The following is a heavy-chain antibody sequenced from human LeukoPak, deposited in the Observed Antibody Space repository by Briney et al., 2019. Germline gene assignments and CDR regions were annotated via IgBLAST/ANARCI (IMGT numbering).Heavy chain of an antibody. Sequence: GASVKVSCKASGGTFSSYAISWVRQAPGQGLEWMGGIIPIFGTANYAQKFQGRVTITADESTSTAYMELSSLRSEDTAVYYCARGPGSGNYISTHVYYCYYYMDVWGKGTTVTVSS. CDR1: GGTFSSYA. CDR3: ARGPGSGNYISTHVYYCYYYMDV. D-gene: IGHD1-26*01. CDR2: IIPIFGTA. V-gene: IGHV1-69*13. J-gene: IGHJ6*03.